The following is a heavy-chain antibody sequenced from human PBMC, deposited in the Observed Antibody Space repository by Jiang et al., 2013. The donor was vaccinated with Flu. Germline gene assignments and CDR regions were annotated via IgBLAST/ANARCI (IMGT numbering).Heavy chain of an antibody. CDR2: INHSGST. CDR1: GGSFSGYY. CDR3: ARAPITMVRGVLTPEYFQH. V-gene: IGHV4-34*01. J-gene: IGHJ1*01. Sequence: LLKPSETLSLTCAVYGGSFSGYYWSWIRQPPGKGLEWIGEINHSGSTNYNPSLKSRVTISVDTSKNQFSLKLSSVTAADTAVYYCARAPITMVRGVLTPEYFQHWGQGTLVTVSS. D-gene: IGHD3-10*01.